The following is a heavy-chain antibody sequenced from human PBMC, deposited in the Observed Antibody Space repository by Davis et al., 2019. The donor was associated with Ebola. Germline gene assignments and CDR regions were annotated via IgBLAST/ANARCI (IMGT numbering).Heavy chain of an antibody. D-gene: IGHD3-3*01. J-gene: IGHJ6*02. Sequence: PGGSLRLSCLASGFTFRSYSINWVRQAPGKGLEWVSSISSDSSYIYYADSVKGRFTISRDNAKNPLYLQMNSLRAEDTAVYYCASQAGFWSGYYRGMDVWGQGTTVTVSS. CDR3: ASQAGFWSGYYRGMDV. CDR2: ISSDSSYI. CDR1: GFTFRSYS. V-gene: IGHV3-21*01.